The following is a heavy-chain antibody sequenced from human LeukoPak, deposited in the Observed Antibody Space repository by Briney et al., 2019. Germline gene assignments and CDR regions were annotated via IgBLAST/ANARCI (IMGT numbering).Heavy chain of an antibody. J-gene: IGHJ4*02. Sequence: SGTLSLTCGVSGGSIDITNYWSWVRQAPGKGLEWIGEISHDGTTNYNPSLRSRVAMSLDRANNQFSLSLTSVTAADTAVYYCTREDRPFCPFAYWGQGGLVTVSS. V-gene: IGHV4-4*02. CDR1: GGSIDITNY. D-gene: IGHD3-22*01. CDR2: ISHDGTT. CDR3: TREDRPFCPFAY.